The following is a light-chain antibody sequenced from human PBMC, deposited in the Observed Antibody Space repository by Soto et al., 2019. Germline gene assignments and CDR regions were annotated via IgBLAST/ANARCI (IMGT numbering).Light chain of an antibody. CDR1: QGMSSY. J-gene: IGKJ4*01. V-gene: IGKV1-9*01. CDR2: DAC. CDR3: RQHKSYPFT. Sequence: DIQLTQSPSFLSASVRDRVTVTCRVSQGMSSYLNSFQQKPGKVPKRLIYDACSLQRGVPSRFSGSGSGTEFTLTISSLQPEDFATYYCRQHKSYPFTFGGGTKVDI.